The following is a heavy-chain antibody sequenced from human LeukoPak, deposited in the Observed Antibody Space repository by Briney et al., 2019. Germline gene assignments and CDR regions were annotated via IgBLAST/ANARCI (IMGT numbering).Heavy chain of an antibody. J-gene: IGHJ5*02. CDR1: VYTFNIYY. Sequence: GASVKVSCKTSVYTFNIYYVQWVRQAPGQGLEWMGVIHPNDGGTTYAQKFQGRIIMTSDTSTSTIYMELSSLKSDDTAVYYCARGDIDHWGQGTLVTVSS. V-gene: IGHV1-46*02. D-gene: IGHD2-15*01. CDR3: ARGDIDH. CDR2: IHPNDGGT.